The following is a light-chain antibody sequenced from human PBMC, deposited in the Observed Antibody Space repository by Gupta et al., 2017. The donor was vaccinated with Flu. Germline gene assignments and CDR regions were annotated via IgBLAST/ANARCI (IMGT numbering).Light chain of an antibody. CDR2: NDS. CDR1: SSNIGRNV. CDR3: AAWDDSRNGLWV. Sequence: VPISCSGSSSNIGRNVVSWYQHVPGRAPNLLIYNDSQRPSGVPDRFSGSKSGTSASLAISGLQSEDEADYYCAAWDDSRNGLWVFGGGTQLTVL. J-gene: IGLJ3*02. V-gene: IGLV1-44*01.